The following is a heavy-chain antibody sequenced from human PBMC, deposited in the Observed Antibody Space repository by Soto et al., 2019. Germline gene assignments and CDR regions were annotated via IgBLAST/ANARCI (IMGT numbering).Heavy chain of an antibody. CDR2: ISGSGVST. CDR3: AKGVKAYGSVFPYYGMDV. J-gene: IGHJ6*02. V-gene: IGHV3-23*01. Sequence: GGSLRLSCSSSGFTFNNFAMMWVRQAPGKGLEWVSTISGSGVSTYYADSVKGRFTISRDNSRNTLYLQMNSLRADDTAIYFCAKGVKAYGSVFPYYGMDVWGQGTTVTVSS. D-gene: IGHD2-8*01. CDR1: GFTFNNFA.